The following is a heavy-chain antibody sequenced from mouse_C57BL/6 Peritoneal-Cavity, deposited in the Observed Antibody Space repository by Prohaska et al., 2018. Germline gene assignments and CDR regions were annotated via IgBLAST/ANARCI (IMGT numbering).Heavy chain of an antibody. D-gene: IGHD1-1*01. J-gene: IGHJ2*01. CDR2: INYDGSST. CDR1: GFTFSDYY. Sequence: EVKLVESEGGLVQPGSSMKLSCTASGFTFSDYYMAWVRQVPEKGLEWVANINYDGSSTYYLDSLKSRFIISRDNAKNILYLQMSSLKYKDTATYYCARDRGDYYGSSHYFDYWGQGTTLTVSS. CDR3: ARDRGDYYGSSHYFDY. V-gene: IGHV5-16*01.